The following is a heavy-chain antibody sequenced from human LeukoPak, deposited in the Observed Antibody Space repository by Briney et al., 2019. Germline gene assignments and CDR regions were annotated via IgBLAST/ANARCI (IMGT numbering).Heavy chain of an antibody. CDR1: GYTFTGYY. CDR2: INPNSGGT. J-gene: IGHJ4*02. D-gene: IGHD3-16*01. V-gene: IGHV1-2*06. Sequence: ASVKVSCKASGYTFTGYYMHWVRQAPGQGLEWMGRINPNSGGTNYAQKFQGRVTMTRDTSISTAYMELSRLRSDDTAVYYCASMEESSGYFDYWGQGTLVTVSS. CDR3: ASMEESSGYFDY.